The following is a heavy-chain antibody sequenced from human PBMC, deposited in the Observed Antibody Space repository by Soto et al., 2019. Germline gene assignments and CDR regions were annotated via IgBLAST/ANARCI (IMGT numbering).Heavy chain of an antibody. V-gene: IGHV4-39*01. D-gene: IGHD3-9*01. J-gene: IGHJ4*02. CDR2: IYYSGST. CDR3: ARHKGDGYFDWLLYTSPFDY. CDR1: GGSISSSSYY. Sequence: SETLSLTCTVSGGSISSSSYYWGWIRQPPGKGLEWIGSIYYSGSTYYNPSLKSRVTISVDTSKNQFSLKLSSVTAADTAVYYCARHKGDGYFDWLLYTSPFDYWGQGTLVTVSS.